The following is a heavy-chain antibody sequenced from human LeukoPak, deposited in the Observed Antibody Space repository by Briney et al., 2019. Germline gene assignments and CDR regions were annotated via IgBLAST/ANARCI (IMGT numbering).Heavy chain of an antibody. D-gene: IGHD3-22*01. CDR1: GGTFSSYA. CDR3: AREYYYDSSGSYGDALDI. J-gene: IGHJ3*02. V-gene: IGHV1-69*04. Sequence: SVKVSCKASGGTFSSYAISWVRQAPGQGLEWMGRIIPILGIANYAQKFQGRVTITADKSTSTAYMELRSLRSDDTAVYYCAREYYYDSSGSYGDALDIWGQGTMVTVSS. CDR2: IIPILGIA.